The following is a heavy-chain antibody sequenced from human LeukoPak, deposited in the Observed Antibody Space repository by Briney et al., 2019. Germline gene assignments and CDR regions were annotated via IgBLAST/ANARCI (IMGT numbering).Heavy chain of an antibody. V-gene: IGHV4-59*01. CDR2: IYYSGST. CDR1: GGSISSYY. CDR3: ARASIGYSYGYTIDY. J-gene: IGHJ4*02. D-gene: IGHD5-18*01. Sequence: KSSETLSLTCTVSGGSISSYYWSWIRQPPGKGLEWIGYIYYSGSTNYNPSLKSRVIISVDTSKNQFSLKLSSVTAADTAVYYCARASIGYSYGYTIDYWGQGTLVTVSS.